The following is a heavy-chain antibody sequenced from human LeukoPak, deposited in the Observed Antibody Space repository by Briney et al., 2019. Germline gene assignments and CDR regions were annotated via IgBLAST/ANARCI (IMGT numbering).Heavy chain of an antibody. CDR1: GFTFSSYW. Sequence: PGGSLRLSCAASGFTFSSYWMHWVRQAPGKGLVWVSIINTDTRGTYYADSVKGRFTISRDNAKNTLYLQMNSLRAEDTAVYYCARAGAYHFDNWGQGTLVTVSS. J-gene: IGHJ4*02. D-gene: IGHD3-16*01. V-gene: IGHV3-74*01. CDR3: ARAGAYHFDN. CDR2: INTDTRGT.